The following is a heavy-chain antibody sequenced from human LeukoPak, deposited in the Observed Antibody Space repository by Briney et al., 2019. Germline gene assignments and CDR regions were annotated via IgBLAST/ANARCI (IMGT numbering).Heavy chain of an antibody. J-gene: IGHJ4*02. D-gene: IGHD3-22*01. CDR3: AKEESITMIVVVTPFDY. CDR1: GFTFSDYY. Sequence: PGGSLRLSCATSGFTFSDYYMSWIRQAPGKGLEWVSAISGSGGSTYYADSVKGRFTISRDNSKNTLYLQMNSLRAEDTAVYYCAKEESITMIVVVTPFDYWGQGTLVTVSS. CDR2: ISGSGGST. V-gene: IGHV3-23*01.